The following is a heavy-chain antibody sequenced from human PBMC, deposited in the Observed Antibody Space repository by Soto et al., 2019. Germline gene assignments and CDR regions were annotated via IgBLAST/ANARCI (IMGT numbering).Heavy chain of an antibody. J-gene: IGHJ4*02. D-gene: IGHD3-22*01. V-gene: IGHV3-30-3*01. CDR3: ARGVNYYDSSGPDY. CDR1: GFTFSSYA. CDR2: ISYDGSNK. Sequence: LRLSCAASGFTFSSYAMHWVRQAPGKGLEWVAVISYDGSNKYYADSVKGRFTISRDNSKNTLYLQMNSLRAEDTAVYYCARGVNYYDSSGPDYWGQGNLVTVSS.